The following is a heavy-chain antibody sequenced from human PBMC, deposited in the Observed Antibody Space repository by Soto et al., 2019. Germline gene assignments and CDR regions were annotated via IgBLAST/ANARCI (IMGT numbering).Heavy chain of an antibody. CDR2: ISGSGVDT. D-gene: IGHD2-2*01. CDR1: GFTFRNYP. J-gene: IGHJ4*02. Sequence: GGSLRLSCAASGFTFRNYPMTWVRQAPGKGLDWVSTISGSGVDTYYPNSVKGRVIISRDNSRNTLYLQINSLRAEDAAVYYCAKGGLLPRANRWFWGQGTLVTVSS. CDR3: AKGGLLPRANRWF. V-gene: IGHV3-23*01.